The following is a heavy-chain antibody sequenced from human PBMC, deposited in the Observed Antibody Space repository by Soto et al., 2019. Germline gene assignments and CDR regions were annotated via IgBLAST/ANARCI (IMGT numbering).Heavy chain of an antibody. CDR2: IRSKANSYAT. D-gene: IGHD3-10*01. Sequence: GGSLRLSCAASGFTFSGSAMHWVRQASGKGLEWVGRIRSKANSYATAYSASVKGRFTISRDDSKNTAYLQMNSLKTEDTAVYYCTRHNPDPYGNPSGYYYYYMDVWGKGTTVTVSS. V-gene: IGHV3-73*01. J-gene: IGHJ6*03. CDR1: GFTFSGSA. CDR3: TRHNPDPYGNPSGYYYYYMDV.